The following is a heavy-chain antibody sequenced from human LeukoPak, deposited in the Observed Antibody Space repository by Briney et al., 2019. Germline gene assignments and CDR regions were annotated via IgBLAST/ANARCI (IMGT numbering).Heavy chain of an antibody. CDR1: GGSISSYY. Sequence: PSETLSLTCTVSGGSISSYYWSWIRQPPGKGLEWIGYIYYSGSTNYNPSLKSRVTISVDTSKNQFSLKLSSVTAADTAVYYCAREGGIAAAGASYDYWGQGTLVTVSS. J-gene: IGHJ4*02. CDR3: AREGGIAAAGASYDY. D-gene: IGHD6-13*01. CDR2: IYYSGST. V-gene: IGHV4-59*01.